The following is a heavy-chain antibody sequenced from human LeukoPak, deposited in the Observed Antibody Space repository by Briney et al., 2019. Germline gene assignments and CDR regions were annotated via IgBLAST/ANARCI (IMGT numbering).Heavy chain of an antibody. CDR2: ISGSGGST. CDR1: GFTFSSYA. Sequence: GGSLRLSCAASGFTFSSYAMSWVRQAPGKGLEWVSVISGSGGSTYYADSVKGRFTISRDNSKNTLYLQMNGLRAEDTAVYYCAKVAVPYSYYDMDVWGQGTTVTVSS. J-gene: IGHJ6*02. V-gene: IGHV3-23*01. D-gene: IGHD2-15*01. CDR3: AKVAVPYSYYDMDV.